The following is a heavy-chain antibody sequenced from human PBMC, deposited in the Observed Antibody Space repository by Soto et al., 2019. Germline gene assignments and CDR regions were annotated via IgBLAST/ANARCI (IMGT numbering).Heavy chain of an antibody. J-gene: IGHJ5*02. CDR1: GGSISSGDYY. D-gene: IGHD4-17*01. V-gene: IGHV4-30-4*01. CDR3: AGSHRMTTVTTSWFDP. Sequence: SETLSLTCTVSGGSISSGDYYWSWIRQPPGKGLEWIGYIYYSGSTYYNPSLKSRVTISLDTSKNQFSLKLSSVTAADTAVYYCAGSHRMTTVTTSWFDPWGQGTLVTVSS. CDR2: IYYSGST.